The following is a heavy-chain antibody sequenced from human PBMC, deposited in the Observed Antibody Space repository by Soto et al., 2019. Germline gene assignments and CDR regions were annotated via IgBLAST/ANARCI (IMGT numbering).Heavy chain of an antibody. D-gene: IGHD1-7*01. CDR3: ARMGHNWNSIEY. V-gene: IGHV2-70*04. CDR1: GFSLSTTRMR. J-gene: IGHJ4*02. Sequence: SGPTLVNPTQTLTLTCTFSGFSLSTTRMRVSWIRQPPGKALEWLARIDWDDDKFYSTSLKTRLTISKDTSKNQVVLTMTNMDPVDTATYYCARMGHNWNSIEYWGQGTLVTVSS. CDR2: IDWDDDK.